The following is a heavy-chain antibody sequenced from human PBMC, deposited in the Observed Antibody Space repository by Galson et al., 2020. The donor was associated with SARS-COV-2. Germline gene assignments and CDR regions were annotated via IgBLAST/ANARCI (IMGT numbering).Heavy chain of an antibody. Sequence: GESLKISCAASGFTFSSYEMKWVRQAPGKGPEWVSYISNSGSTIYYADSVKGRFTVSRDNTKKLLYLQRNSLSAEDTDVYYCAGVGAHDILTGGYYCYGMDVWGQGTTVTVSS. CDR1: GFTFSSYE. CDR2: ISNSGSTI. V-gene: IGHV3-48*03. J-gene: IGHJ6*02. D-gene: IGHD3-9*01. CDR3: AGVGAHDILTGGYYCYGMDV.